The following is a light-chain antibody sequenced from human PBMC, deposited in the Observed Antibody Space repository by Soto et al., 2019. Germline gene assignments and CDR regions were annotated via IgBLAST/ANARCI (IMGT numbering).Light chain of an antibody. CDR1: KLGDKY. CDR2: QDS. V-gene: IGLV3-1*01. J-gene: IGLJ2*01. CDR3: QAWDSSNVV. Sequence: SYELTQPPSVSVSPGQTASITCSGDKLGDKYACWYQQKPGQSPVLVIYQDSKRPSGIPERFSGSNSGNTATLTISGTQAMGEADYYCQAWDSSNVVFGGGTKLTVL.